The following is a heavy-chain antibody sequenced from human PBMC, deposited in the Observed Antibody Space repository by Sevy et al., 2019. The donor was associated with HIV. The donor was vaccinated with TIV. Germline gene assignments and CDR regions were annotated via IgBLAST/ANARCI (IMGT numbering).Heavy chain of an antibody. CDR3: ARSPYDFWSGYYSLYAINWFDP. J-gene: IGHJ5*02. CDR2: ISAYNGNT. V-gene: IGHV1-18*01. CDR1: GYTFTSYG. D-gene: IGHD3-3*01. Sequence: ASVKVSCKASGYTFTSYGISWVRQAPGQGLEWMGWISAYNGNTNYAQKLQGRVTMTTDTSTSTAYMGLRSLRSDDTAVYYCARSPYDFWSGYYSLYAINWFDPWGQGTLVTVSS.